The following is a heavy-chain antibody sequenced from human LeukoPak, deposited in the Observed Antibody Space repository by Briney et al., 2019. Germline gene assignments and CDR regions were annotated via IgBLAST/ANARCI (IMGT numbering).Heavy chain of an antibody. CDR1: GFTFSSYW. Sequence: QPGGSLTLSCAASGFTFSSYWMHWVRQAPGKGLVWVSRINSDGRTTTYADSVRGRFTISRDNAKNALYLQMNSLRAEDTAVYYCAREYSSWFDYWGQGTLVSVSS. CDR3: AREYSSWFDY. D-gene: IGHD6-6*01. J-gene: IGHJ4*02. CDR2: INSDGRTT. V-gene: IGHV3-74*01.